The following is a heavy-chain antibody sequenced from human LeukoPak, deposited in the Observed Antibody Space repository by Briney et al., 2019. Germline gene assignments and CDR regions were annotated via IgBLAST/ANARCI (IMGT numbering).Heavy chain of an antibody. D-gene: IGHD1-1*01. Sequence: GGSLRLSCAASGFTFSSYSMNWVRQAPGKGLEWVSSISSSSSYIYYADSVKGRFTISRDNAKNSLYLQMNSLRAEDTAVYYCARDLLGWNGVPDAFDIWGQGTMVTVSS. V-gene: IGHV3-21*01. CDR3: ARDLLGWNGVPDAFDI. J-gene: IGHJ3*02. CDR1: GFTFSSYS. CDR2: ISSSSSYI.